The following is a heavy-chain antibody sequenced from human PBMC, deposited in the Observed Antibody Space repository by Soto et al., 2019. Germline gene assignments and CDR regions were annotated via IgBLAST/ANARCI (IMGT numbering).Heavy chain of an antibody. J-gene: IGHJ3*02. CDR1: GFTFSSYA. D-gene: IGHD2-15*01. CDR3: AKDKVVVAAYHDAFDI. CDR2: ISGSGGST. V-gene: IGHV3-23*01. Sequence: GGSLRLSCAASGFTFSSYAMSWVRQAPGKGLEWVSAISGSGGSTYYADSVKGRFTISRDNSKNTLYLQMNSLRAEDTAVYYCAKDKVVVAAYHDAFDIWGQGTMVTVS.